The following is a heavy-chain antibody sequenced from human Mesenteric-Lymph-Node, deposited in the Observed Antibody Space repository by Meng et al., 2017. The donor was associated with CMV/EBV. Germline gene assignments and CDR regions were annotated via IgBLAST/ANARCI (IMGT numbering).Heavy chain of an antibody. CDR1: GYTFTSYD. CDR2: MNPNSGNT. Sequence: ASVKVSCKASGYTFTSYDINWVRQATGQGLEWMGWMNPNSGNTGYAQKFQGRVTMTRNTSISTAYMELSSLRSEDTAAYYCARDVVVPAAISFYDYYYGMDVWGQGTTVTVSS. J-gene: IGHJ6*02. V-gene: IGHV1-8*01. D-gene: IGHD2-2*02. CDR3: ARDVVVPAAISFYDYYYGMDV.